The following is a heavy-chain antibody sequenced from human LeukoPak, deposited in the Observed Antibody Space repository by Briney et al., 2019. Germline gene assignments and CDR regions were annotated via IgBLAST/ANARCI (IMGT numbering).Heavy chain of an antibody. Sequence: SETLSLTCAVYGGSFSGYYWSWIRQPPGKGLEWIGEINHSGSTNYNPSLKSRVTISVDTSKNQFSLKLSSVTAADTAVYYCARDSVSGSYYDYWGQGTLVTVSS. CDR2: INHSGST. D-gene: IGHD1-26*01. CDR3: ARDSVSGSYYDY. J-gene: IGHJ4*02. V-gene: IGHV4-34*01. CDR1: GGSFSGYY.